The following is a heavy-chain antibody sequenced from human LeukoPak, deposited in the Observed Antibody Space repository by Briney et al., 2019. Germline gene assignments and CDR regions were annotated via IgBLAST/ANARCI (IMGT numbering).Heavy chain of an antibody. CDR1: GGSVSGYY. CDR3: ARIHRYCSGGACYVLDN. D-gene: IGHD2-15*01. J-gene: IGHJ4*02. CDR2: VYYSGST. V-gene: IGHV4-59*02. Sequence: PSETLSLTCVVSGGSVSGYYWGWIRQPPGRGLEWIGYVYYSGSTNYNPSFKSRITISVDTSRNQFSLQLSSVTAADTAVYYCARIHRYCSGGACYVLDNWGQGTLVAISS.